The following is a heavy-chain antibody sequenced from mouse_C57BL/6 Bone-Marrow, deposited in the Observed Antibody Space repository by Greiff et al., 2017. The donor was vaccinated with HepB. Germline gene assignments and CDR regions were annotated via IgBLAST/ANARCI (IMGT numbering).Heavy chain of an antibody. D-gene: IGHD1-1*01. Sequence: EVQGVESGGGLVKPGGSLKLSCAASGFTFSSYAMSWVRQTPEKRLEWVATISDGGSYTYYPDNVKGRFTISRDNAKNNLYLQMSHLKSEDTAMYYCARFYYYGSSYWFAYWGQGTLVTVSA. CDR1: GFTFSSYA. J-gene: IGHJ3*01. CDR3: ARFYYYGSSYWFAY. CDR2: ISDGGSYT. V-gene: IGHV5-4*01.